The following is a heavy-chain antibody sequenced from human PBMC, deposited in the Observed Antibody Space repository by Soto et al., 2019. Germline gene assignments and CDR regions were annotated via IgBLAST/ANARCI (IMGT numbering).Heavy chain of an antibody. Sequence: ASVKVSCKASGYTFTSYGISWVRQAPGQGLEWMGWISAYNGNTNYAQKLQGRVTMTTDTSTSTAYMELRSLRSDGMAVYYFAREDRPVEWELLFTSWGKGTLGTVSS. CDR3: AREDRPVEWELLFTS. J-gene: IGHJ5*02. D-gene: IGHD1-26*01. CDR1: GYTFTSYG. V-gene: IGHV1-18*03. CDR2: ISAYNGNT.